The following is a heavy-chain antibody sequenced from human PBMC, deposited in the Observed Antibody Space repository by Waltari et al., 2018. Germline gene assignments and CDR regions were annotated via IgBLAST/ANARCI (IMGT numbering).Heavy chain of an antibody. D-gene: IGHD3-22*01. CDR1: GYTFTGYY. CDR2: INPNSGGN. CDR3: ARGGSGYYNDY. J-gene: IGHJ4*02. V-gene: IGHV1-2*02. Sequence: QVQLVQSGAEVKKPGASVKVSCKASGYTFTGYYMHWVRQAPGQGLEWMGWINPNSGGNNYAQKFQGRVTMTRDTSISTAYMELSRLRSDDTAVYYCARGGSGYYNDYWGQGTLVIVSS.